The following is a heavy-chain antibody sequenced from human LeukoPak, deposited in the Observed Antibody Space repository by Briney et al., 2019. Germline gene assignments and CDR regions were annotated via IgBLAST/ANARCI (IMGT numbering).Heavy chain of an antibody. J-gene: IGHJ4*02. CDR1: GYTFTGYY. CDR2: INPNSGGT. CDR3: ARGNDSSGYYVSDY. V-gene: IGHV1-2*04. D-gene: IGHD3-22*01. Sequence: GASVKVSCKASGYTFTGYYMHWVRQAPGQGLEWMGWINPNSGGTNYAQKFQGWVTMTRDTSISTAYMELSRLRSDDTAVYYCARGNDSSGYYVSDYWGQGTLVTVSS.